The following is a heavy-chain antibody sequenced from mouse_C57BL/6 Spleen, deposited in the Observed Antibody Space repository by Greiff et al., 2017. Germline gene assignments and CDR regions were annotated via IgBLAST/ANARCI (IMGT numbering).Heavy chain of an antibody. V-gene: IGHV14-1*01. Sequence: LVESGAELVRPGASVKLSCTASGFNIKDYYMHWVKQRPEQGLEWIGRIDPEDGDTEYAPKFQGKATMTEDTSSNTAYLQRSSLTSEDTAVYYGTREGNRFAYWGQGTLVTVSA. J-gene: IGHJ3*01. CDR2: IDPEDGDT. CDR1: GFNIKDYY. CDR3: TREGNRFAY. D-gene: IGHD2-1*01.